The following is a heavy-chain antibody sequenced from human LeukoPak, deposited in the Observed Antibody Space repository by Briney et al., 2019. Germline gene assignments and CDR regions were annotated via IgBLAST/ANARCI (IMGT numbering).Heavy chain of an antibody. D-gene: IGHD1-26*01. CDR1: GFTFSSYG. J-gene: IGHJ4*02. V-gene: IGHV3-33*01. CDR3: ARGVVGAPPDY. Sequence: PGGSLTLSCAASGFTFSSYGMHWVRQAPGKGLEWVAVIWYDGSNKYYPDSVKGRFTISRDNSKNTLYLQMNSLRAEDTAVYYCARGVVGAPPDYWGQGTLVTVSS. CDR2: IWYDGSNK.